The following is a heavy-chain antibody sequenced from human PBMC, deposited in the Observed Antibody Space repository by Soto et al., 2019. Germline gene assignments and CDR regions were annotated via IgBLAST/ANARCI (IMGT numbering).Heavy chain of an antibody. CDR1: GGSFSGYY. CDR3: ARGGRYCTNGVCYNSIFFDY. J-gene: IGHJ4*02. Sequence: QVQLQQWGAGLLKPSETLSLTCAVYGGSFSGYYWSWIRQPPGKGLEWIGEINHSGSTNYNPSLKSRVTISVDTSKNQFSLKLSSVTAADTAVYYCARGGRYCTNGVCYNSIFFDYWGQGTLVTVSS. D-gene: IGHD2-8*01. V-gene: IGHV4-34*01. CDR2: INHSGST.